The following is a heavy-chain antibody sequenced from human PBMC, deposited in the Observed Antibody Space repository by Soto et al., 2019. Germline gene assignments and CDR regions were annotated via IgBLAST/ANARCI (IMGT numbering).Heavy chain of an antibody. CDR2: ISSSGSSI. Sequence: QVQLVESGGGLVKPGGSLRLSCAASGLTFSDCYMNWIRQAPGKGLEWVSYISSSGSSINYAGSVKGRFNISRDNAKNSLYLQMNSLRAEDTAMYYCARVRFGEWGYAMDVCGQVTTVTVSS. CDR3: ARVRFGEWGYAMDV. D-gene: IGHD3-10*01. CDR1: GLTFSDCY. J-gene: IGHJ6*02. V-gene: IGHV3-11*01.